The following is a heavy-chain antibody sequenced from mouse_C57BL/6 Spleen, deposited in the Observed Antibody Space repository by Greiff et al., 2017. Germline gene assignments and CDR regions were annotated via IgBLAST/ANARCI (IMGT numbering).Heavy chain of an antibody. CDR2: IDPSDSET. Sequence: VQLQQPGAELVRPGSSVKLSCKASGYTFTSYWMHWVKQRPIQGLEWIGNIDPSDSETHYNQKFKDKATLTVDKSSSTAYMQLSGLTSEDTAIYYCATYDYDDWYFEVWGTGTTVTVSS. D-gene: IGHD2-4*01. CDR1: GYTFTSYW. J-gene: IGHJ1*03. CDR3: ATYDYDDWYFEV. V-gene: IGHV1-52*01.